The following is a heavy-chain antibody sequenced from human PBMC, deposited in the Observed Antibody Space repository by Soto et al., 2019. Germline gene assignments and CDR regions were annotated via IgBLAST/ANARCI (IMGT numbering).Heavy chain of an antibody. V-gene: IGHV3-30-3*01. D-gene: IGHD6-13*01. CDR1: AFTFSSYA. CDR3: ATQQLGGGYYYGMDV. CDR2: ISYDGSNK. J-gene: IGHJ6*02. Sequence: GGSLRLSCAASAFTFSSYAMHWVRQAPGKGLEWVAVISYDGSNKYYADSVKGRFTISRDNSKNTLYLQMNSLRAEDTAVYYCATQQLGGGYYYGMDVWGQGTTVTVSS.